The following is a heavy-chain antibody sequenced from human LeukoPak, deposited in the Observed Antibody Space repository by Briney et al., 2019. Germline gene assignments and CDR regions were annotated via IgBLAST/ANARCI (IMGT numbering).Heavy chain of an antibody. CDR3: ARLPGIAAAGRN. Sequence: SDTLSLICAVYGGSFSGYYWSWIRQPPGKGLELIGEINHSGSTNYNPSLKSRVTISVDTSKNQFSLKLSSVTAADTAVYYCARLPGIAAAGRNWGQGTLVTVSS. D-gene: IGHD6-13*01. CDR2: INHSGST. V-gene: IGHV4-34*01. J-gene: IGHJ4*02. CDR1: GGSFSGYY.